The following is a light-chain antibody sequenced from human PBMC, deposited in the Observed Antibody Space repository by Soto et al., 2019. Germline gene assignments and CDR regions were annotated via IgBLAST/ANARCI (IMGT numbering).Light chain of an antibody. CDR2: EAS. Sequence: DIQLTQSASLLSASVGDRLTITCRASHDISTYLAWYQQKPGKAPKLMIYEASTLQSGVPSRFSGSGSGTEFTLTISGLLPEDFATYHCQQLNTLPFAFGQGTRLEI. V-gene: IGKV1-9*01. CDR1: HDISTY. CDR3: QQLNTLPFA. J-gene: IGKJ5*01.